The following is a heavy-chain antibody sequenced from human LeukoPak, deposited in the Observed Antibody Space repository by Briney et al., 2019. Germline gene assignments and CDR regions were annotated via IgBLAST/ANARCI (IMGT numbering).Heavy chain of an antibody. CDR3: ARDGGEEVPAAAYFDY. D-gene: IGHD2-2*01. CDR2: ISSSGSTI. CDR1: GFTFSDYY. V-gene: IGHV3-11*01. J-gene: IGHJ4*02. Sequence: PGGSLRLSCAASGFTFSDYYMSWIRQAPGKGLEWVSYISSSGSTIYYADSVKGRFTISRDNAKNSPYLQMNSLRAEDTAVYYCARDGGEEVPAAAYFDYWGQGTLVTVSS.